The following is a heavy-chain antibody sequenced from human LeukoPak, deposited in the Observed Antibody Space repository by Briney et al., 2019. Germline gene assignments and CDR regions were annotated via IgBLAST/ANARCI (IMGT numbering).Heavy chain of an antibody. V-gene: IGHV3-23*01. Sequence: GGSLRLSCAASGFTFSSYAMSWVRHAPGKGLEWVSAISGSGGSTYYADSVKGRFTISRDNSKNTLYLQMNSLRAEDTAVYYCAKASCSSTSCYQPYYYYGMDVWGQGTTVTVSS. D-gene: IGHD2-2*01. J-gene: IGHJ6*02. CDR1: GFTFSSYA. CDR2: ISGSGGST. CDR3: AKASCSSTSCYQPYYYYGMDV.